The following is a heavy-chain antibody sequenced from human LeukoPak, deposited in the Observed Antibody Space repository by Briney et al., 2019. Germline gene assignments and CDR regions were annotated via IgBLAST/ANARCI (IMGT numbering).Heavy chain of an antibody. D-gene: IGHD6-19*01. CDR1: GFTFSSYA. CDR3: ARETSSGWYGGYGIDY. Sequence: LRLSCAASGFTFSSYAMSWARQAPGKGLEWIGYIYYSGSTYYNPSLKSRVTISVDTSKNQFSLKLSSVTAADTAVYYCARETSSGWYGGYGIDYWGQGTLVTVSS. J-gene: IGHJ4*02. V-gene: IGHV4-30-4*08. CDR2: IYYSGST.